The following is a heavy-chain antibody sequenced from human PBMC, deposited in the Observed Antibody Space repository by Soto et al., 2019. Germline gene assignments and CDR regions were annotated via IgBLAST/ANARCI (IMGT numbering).Heavy chain of an antibody. CDR3: AREGVDFWSGYYYGMDV. CDR2: INHSGST. V-gene: IGHV4-34*01. J-gene: IGHJ6*02. CDR1: GGPFSGYY. D-gene: IGHD3-3*01. Sequence: PSETLSLTXAVYGGPFSGYYWSWIRQPPGKGLEWIGEINHSGSTNYNPSLKSRVTISVDTSKNQSSLKLSSVTAADTAVYYCAREGVDFWSGYYYGMDVWGQGTTVTVSS.